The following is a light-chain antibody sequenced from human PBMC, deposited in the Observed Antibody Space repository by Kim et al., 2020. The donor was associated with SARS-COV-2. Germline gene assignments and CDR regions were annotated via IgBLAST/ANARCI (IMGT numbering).Light chain of an antibody. CDR1: ETIYTN. J-gene: IGKJ5*01. Sequence: EIVMTQSPATLSVSPGERVTLSCTASETIYTNLAWYQQKPGQAPRLLIYGTSTRATGIPARFSGSGSGTEFTLTISSLQSEDFAIYYCPQYNTCLPITSGQGARLGIK. V-gene: IGKV3D-15*01. CDR3: PQYNTCLPIT. CDR2: GTS.